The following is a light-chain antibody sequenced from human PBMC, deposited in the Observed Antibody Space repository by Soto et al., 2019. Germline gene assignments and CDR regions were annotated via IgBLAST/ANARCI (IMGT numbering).Light chain of an antibody. Sequence: EIVLTQSPGTLSLSPGDTAALSCRASQSVSNNYLAWYQQKPGQAPGLLIYGASSRATGIPDRFSGSASGTDFTLTISRLEPEDFAVYYCQQYGTSPRMFGQGTKVDIK. CDR1: QSVSNNY. CDR3: QQYGTSPRM. J-gene: IGKJ1*01. CDR2: GAS. V-gene: IGKV3-20*01.